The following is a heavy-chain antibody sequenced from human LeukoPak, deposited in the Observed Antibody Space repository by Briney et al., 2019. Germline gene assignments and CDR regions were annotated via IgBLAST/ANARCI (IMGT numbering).Heavy chain of an antibody. CDR1: GFTFSGFW. Sequence: GGSLRLSCAVSGFTFSGFWMSWSRQAPGKGLEWVASINSDGSEGYYADVVKGRFTISRDNAKNSLYLQINSLRAEDTAVYYCAKPNNGYTAFDIWGQGTMVTVSS. J-gene: IGHJ3*02. D-gene: IGHD3-16*01. CDR2: INSDGSEG. V-gene: IGHV3-7*03. CDR3: AKPNNGYTAFDI.